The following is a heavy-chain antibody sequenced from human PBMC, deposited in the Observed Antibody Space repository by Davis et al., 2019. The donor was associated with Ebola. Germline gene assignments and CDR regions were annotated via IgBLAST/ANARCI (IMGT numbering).Heavy chain of an antibody. J-gene: IGHJ4*02. CDR3: VTENWYRFES. Sequence: AGSLTLSCAASGFTLSVYYTDWVRLTPGKGLEWVGLSRNKVNRYSTEYAASVKGRFTIPRDDSKNLLYLEMNSLRTEDTAVYYCVTENWYRFESWGQGTLVTVSS. V-gene: IGHV3-72*01. CDR1: GFTLSVYY. CDR2: SRNKVNRYST. D-gene: IGHD1/OR15-1a*01.